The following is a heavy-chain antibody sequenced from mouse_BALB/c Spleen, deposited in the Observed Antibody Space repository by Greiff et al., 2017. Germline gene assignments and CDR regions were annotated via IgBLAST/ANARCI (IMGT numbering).Heavy chain of an antibody. CDR2: INPGSGGT. Sequence: QVQLQQSGAELVRPGTSVKVSCTASGYAFTNYLIEWVKQRPGQGLEWIGVINPGSGGTNYNEKFKGKATLTADKSSSTAYMQLSSLTSDDSAVYFCARGGNYAWFAYWGQGTLVTVSA. D-gene: IGHD2-1*01. CDR3: ARGGNYAWFAY. V-gene: IGHV1-54*01. J-gene: IGHJ3*01. CDR1: GYAFTNYL.